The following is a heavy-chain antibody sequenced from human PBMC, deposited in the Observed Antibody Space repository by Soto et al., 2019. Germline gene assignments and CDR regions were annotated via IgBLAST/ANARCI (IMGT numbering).Heavy chain of an antibody. CDR2: INHSGST. J-gene: IGHJ3*02. CDR1: GGSFSGYY. Sequence: KQSQTLSLTCAVYGGSFSGYYWSWIRQPPGKGLEWIGEINHSGSTNYNPSLKSRVTISVDTSKNQFSLKLSSVTAADTAVYYCASYSSSSDAFDIWGQGTMVTVSS. CDR3: ASYSSSSDAFDI. V-gene: IGHV4-34*01. D-gene: IGHD6-6*01.